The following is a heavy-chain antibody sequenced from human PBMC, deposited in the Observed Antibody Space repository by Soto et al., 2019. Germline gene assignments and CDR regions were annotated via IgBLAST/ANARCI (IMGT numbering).Heavy chain of an antibody. Sequence: GGSLRLSCVASGFTFSSYDMHWVRQATGKGLEWISAIGTAGDTYYPGSVKGRFTISRENAKNSLYLQMNSLRAEDTAVYYCARETPAGSSASYYYYGMDVWGQGTTVTVSS. J-gene: IGHJ6*02. D-gene: IGHD6-13*01. CDR2: IGTAGDT. V-gene: IGHV3-13*01. CDR1: GFTFSSYD. CDR3: ARETPAGSSASYYYYGMDV.